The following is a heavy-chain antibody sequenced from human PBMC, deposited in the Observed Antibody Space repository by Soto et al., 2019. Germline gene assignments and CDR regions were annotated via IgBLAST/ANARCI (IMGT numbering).Heavy chain of an antibody. J-gene: IGHJ3*02. D-gene: IGHD2-21*02. CDR3: ARGLTEGGNSFRAFDI. CDR1: GFTFSSYD. V-gene: IGHV3-13*05. CDR2: IGTAGDP. Sequence: PGGSLRLSCAASGFTFSSYDMHWVRQATGKGLEWVSAIGTAGDPYYPGSVKGRFTISRENAKNSLYLQMNSLRAGDTAVYYCARGLTEGGNSFRAFDIWGQGTMVTVSS.